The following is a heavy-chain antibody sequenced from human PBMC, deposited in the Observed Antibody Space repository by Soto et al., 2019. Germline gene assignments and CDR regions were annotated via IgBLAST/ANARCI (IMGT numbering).Heavy chain of an antibody. CDR2: IWYDGSNK. Sequence: XVSLRLSCAASGFTFSSYGMHGVRQAPGKGLEWVAVIWYDGSNKYYADSVKGRFTISRDNSKNTLYLQMNSLRAEDTAVYYCARGRYCSGGSRHGWFDPWGQGTLVTVSS. D-gene: IGHD2-15*01. CDR3: ARGRYCSGGSRHGWFDP. J-gene: IGHJ5*02. CDR1: GFTFSSYG. V-gene: IGHV3-33*01.